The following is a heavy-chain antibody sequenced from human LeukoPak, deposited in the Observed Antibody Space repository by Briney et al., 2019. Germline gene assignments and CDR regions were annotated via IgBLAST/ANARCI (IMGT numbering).Heavy chain of an antibody. CDR3: ARGGDRSFDY. V-gene: IGHV4-34*01. CDR2: INHSGNT. D-gene: IGHD3-10*01. CDR1: GGSFSAYY. Sequence: SETLSLTCAVYGGSFSAYYWTWVRQPPGKGLEWIGEINHSGNTNYNPSLKSRVTISVDKAKNQFSLNLNSVTAADTAVYYCARGGDRSFDYWGQGTLVTVSS. J-gene: IGHJ4*02.